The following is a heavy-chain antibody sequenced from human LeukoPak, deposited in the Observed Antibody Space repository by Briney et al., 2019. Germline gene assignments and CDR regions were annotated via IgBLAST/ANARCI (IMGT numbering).Heavy chain of an antibody. CDR1: GGSISSGGYY. Sequence: PSETLSLTCTVSGGSISSGGYYWSWIRQPPGKGLEWIGYIYYSGSTNYNPSLKSRVTISVDTSKNQFSLKLSSVTAADTAVYYCARERGPAMIDYWGQGTLVTVSS. D-gene: IGHD5-18*01. CDR3: ARERGPAMIDY. V-gene: IGHV4-61*08. CDR2: IYYSGST. J-gene: IGHJ4*02.